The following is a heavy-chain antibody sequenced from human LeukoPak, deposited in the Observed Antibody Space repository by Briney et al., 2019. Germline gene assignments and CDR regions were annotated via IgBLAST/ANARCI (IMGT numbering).Heavy chain of an antibody. D-gene: IGHD2-15*01. CDR1: GGPFSGYY. CDR2: INHSGST. V-gene: IGHV4-34*01. Sequence: PSETLSLTCAVYGGPFSGYYWSWIRQPPGKGLEWIGEINHSGSTNYNPSLKSRVTISVDTSKNQFSLKLSSVTAADTAVYYCARALRYCSGGSCYDPWFDPWGQGTLVTVSS. J-gene: IGHJ5*02. CDR3: ARALRYCSGGSCYDPWFDP.